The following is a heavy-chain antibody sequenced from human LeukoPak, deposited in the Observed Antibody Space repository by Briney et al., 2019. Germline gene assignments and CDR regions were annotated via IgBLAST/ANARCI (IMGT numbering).Heavy chain of an antibody. V-gene: IGHV4-59*08. CDR2: IYYTGST. Sequence: AETLSLTCSVSGGSISSYYWSWIRQPPGKGLEWIGYIYYTGSTNYNPSLKSRVTISVDTSQNQFSLNLSSVTAADTAVYYCARRVGAPRDAFDIWGQGTVVTGSS. CDR1: GGSISSYY. CDR3: ARRVGAPRDAFDI. D-gene: IGHD1-26*01. J-gene: IGHJ3*02.